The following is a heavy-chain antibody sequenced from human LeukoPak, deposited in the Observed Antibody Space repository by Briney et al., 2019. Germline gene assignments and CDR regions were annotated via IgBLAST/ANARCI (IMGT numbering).Heavy chain of an antibody. CDR2: INHSGST. CDR1: GGSFSGYY. D-gene: IGHD3-9*01. J-gene: IGHJ6*02. CDR3: ARGYRYFDWLADYGMDV. Sequence: SETLSLTCAVYGGSFSGYYWSWIRQPPGKGLEWIGEINHSGSTNYNPSLKSRVTISVDTYKNQFSLKLSSVTAADTAVYYCARGYRYFDWLADYGMDVWGQGTTVTVSS. V-gene: IGHV4-34*01.